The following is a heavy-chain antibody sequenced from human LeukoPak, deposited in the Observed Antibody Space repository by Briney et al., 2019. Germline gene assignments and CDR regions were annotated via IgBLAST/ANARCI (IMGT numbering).Heavy chain of an antibody. CDR2: IKQDGTEK. D-gene: IGHD6-19*01. J-gene: IGHJ4*02. CDR3: ATDAVLFEH. CDR1: GLNTYTYW. Sequence: PGGSLRLSCAASGLNTYTYWMSWVRQPPGKGPEWVANIKQDGTEKYYVESVRGRFIISRDNAKNSLYLQMDSLRAEDTAVYYCATDAVLFEHLGQGTLVTVSS. V-gene: IGHV3-7*01.